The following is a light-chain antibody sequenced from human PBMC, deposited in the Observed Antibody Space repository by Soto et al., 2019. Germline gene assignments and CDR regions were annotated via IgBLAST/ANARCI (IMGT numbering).Light chain of an antibody. CDR2: EVS. J-gene: IGLJ1*01. CDR3: CSYAGSSLYV. Sequence: QPVLTQPASVSGSPGQSITISCTGTSSDVGSYNLVSWYQQHPGKAPKLMIYEVSKRPSGVSNRFSGSKSGNTASLTISGLQAEDEADYYCCSYAGSSLYVFGTGTKVTVL. CDR1: SSDVGSYNL. V-gene: IGLV2-23*02.